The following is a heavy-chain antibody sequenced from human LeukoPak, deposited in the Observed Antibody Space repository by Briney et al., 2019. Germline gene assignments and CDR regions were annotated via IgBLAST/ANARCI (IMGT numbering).Heavy chain of an antibody. CDR3: AKDIAAAGSSYFDY. Sequence: GGSLRLSCAASGFTFTSYAMSWVRQAPGRGLEWVSSILGSGGSTYYADSVKGRFTISRDNSRNTLYLQMNSLRAEDTAVYYCAKDIAAAGSSYFDYWGQGALVTVSS. CDR2: ILGSGGST. V-gene: IGHV3-23*01. J-gene: IGHJ4*02. D-gene: IGHD6-13*01. CDR1: GFTFTSYA.